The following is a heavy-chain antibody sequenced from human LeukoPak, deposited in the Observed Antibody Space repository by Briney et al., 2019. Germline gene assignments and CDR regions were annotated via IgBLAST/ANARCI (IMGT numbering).Heavy chain of an antibody. Sequence: PGRSLRLSCAASGFTFSSYGMHWVRLAQGKGLEWVAVIWYDGSNKYYVDSVKGRFTISRDNSKSTLYLQMNSLRAEDTAVYYCARLRNDAFDIWGQGTVVTVSS. CDR3: ARLRNDAFDI. CDR1: GFTFSSYG. V-gene: IGHV3-33*01. CDR2: IWYDGSNK. J-gene: IGHJ3*02. D-gene: IGHD1-14*01.